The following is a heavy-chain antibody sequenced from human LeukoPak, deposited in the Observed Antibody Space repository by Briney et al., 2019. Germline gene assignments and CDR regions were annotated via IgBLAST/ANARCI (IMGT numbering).Heavy chain of an antibody. CDR1: GFTFSTHA. Sequence: GRSLRLSCAASGFTFSTHAIHWVRQAPGKGLEWVAVMSYDGNNKYYADSVKGRFTISRDNSKNTLYLQMNSLITEDTAVYYCARDGDTAIRGVNFDYWGQGTLVTVSS. CDR2: MSYDGNNK. D-gene: IGHD3-10*01. CDR3: ARDGDTAIRGVNFDY. V-gene: IGHV3-30-3*01. J-gene: IGHJ4*02.